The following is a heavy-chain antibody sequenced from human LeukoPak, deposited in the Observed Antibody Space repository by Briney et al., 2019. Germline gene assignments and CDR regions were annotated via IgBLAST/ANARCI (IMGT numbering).Heavy chain of an antibody. J-gene: IGHJ4*02. CDR1: GGSISSYY. V-gene: IGHV4-59*01. CDR2: IYYSGST. D-gene: IGHD3-22*01. Sequence: PSETLSLTCTVSGGSISSYYWSWIRQPPGKGLEWIGYIYYSGSTNYNPSLKSRVTMSVDTSKNQFSLKLSSVTAADTAVYYCASGPTYYYDSSGYYGDYWGQGTLVTVSS. CDR3: ASGPTYYYDSSGYYGDY.